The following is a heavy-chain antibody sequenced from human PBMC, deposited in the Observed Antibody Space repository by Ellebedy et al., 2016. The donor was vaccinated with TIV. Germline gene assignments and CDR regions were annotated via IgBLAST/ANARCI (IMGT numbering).Heavy chain of an antibody. D-gene: IGHD1-14*01. Sequence: ASVKVSCXASGYTFTGYYMHWVRQAPGQGLEWMGWMNPNSGGAHYAQKFQGRVNMTRDTSTSTAYMELSRLRSDDTAVYYCARDRGGTTGGAFDIWGRGTMVTVSS. V-gene: IGHV1-2*02. J-gene: IGHJ3*02. CDR1: GYTFTGYY. CDR2: MNPNSGGA. CDR3: ARDRGGTTGGAFDI.